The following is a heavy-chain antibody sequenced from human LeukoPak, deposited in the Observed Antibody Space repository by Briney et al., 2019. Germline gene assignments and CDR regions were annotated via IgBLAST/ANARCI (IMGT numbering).Heavy chain of an antibody. J-gene: IGHJ4*02. D-gene: IGHD6-13*01. CDR3: AKLAAKNIAAAGKD. V-gene: IGHV3-23*01. CDR2: ISGSGGST. Sequence: PGGSLRLPCAASGFTFSSYTMSWVRQAPGKGLEWVSAISGSGGSTYYADSVKGRFTISRDNSKNTLYLQMNSLRAEDTAVYYCAKLAAKNIAAAGKDWGQGTLVTVSS. CDR1: GFTFSSYT.